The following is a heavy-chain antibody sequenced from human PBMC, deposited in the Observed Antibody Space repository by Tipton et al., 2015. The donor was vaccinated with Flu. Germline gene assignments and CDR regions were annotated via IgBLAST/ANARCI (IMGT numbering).Heavy chain of an antibody. CDR3: ARSIRYRFDY. CDR1: GGSISSYY. J-gene: IGHJ4*02. Sequence: LRLSCTVSGGSISSYYWSWIRQPPGKGLEWIGYIYYSGSTNYSPTPKSRVTISVDTSKNQFSLKLSSVTAADTAVYYCARSIRYRFDYWGQGTLVTVSS. CDR2: IYYSGST. D-gene: IGHD3-16*02. V-gene: IGHV4-59*01.